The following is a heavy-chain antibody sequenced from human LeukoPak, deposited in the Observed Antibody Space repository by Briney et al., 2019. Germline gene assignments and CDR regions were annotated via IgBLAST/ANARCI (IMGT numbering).Heavy chain of an antibody. CDR1: GFTFSSNA. CDR3: ARDRDDYGDYRFDY. D-gene: IGHD4-17*01. CDR2: ISNDGGNK. Sequence: GGSLRLSCAASGFTFSSNAMHWVRQTPGKGLEWVAVISNDGGNKHYADSVKGRFTISRDNSNSTVYLQMNSLSAEDTSVYYCARDRDDYGDYRFDYWGQGTLVTVSS. V-gene: IGHV3-30-3*01. J-gene: IGHJ4*02.